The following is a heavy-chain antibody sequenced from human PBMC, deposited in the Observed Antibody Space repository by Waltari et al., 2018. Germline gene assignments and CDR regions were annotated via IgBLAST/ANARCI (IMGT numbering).Heavy chain of an antibody. V-gene: IGHV3-74*01. J-gene: IGHJ4*02. CDR2: INTDGSIT. CDR3: VMYSSSFLGDC. Sequence: QLVESGGGLVQPGGSLRLSCAASGFTFSSYWMHWVRQAPGKGLVEVSHINTDGSITNYADSVKGRFTISRDNAENTLFLQMHSLRVEDTAVYYCVMYSSSFLGDCWGQGTLVTVSS. CDR1: GFTFSSYW. D-gene: IGHD6-19*01.